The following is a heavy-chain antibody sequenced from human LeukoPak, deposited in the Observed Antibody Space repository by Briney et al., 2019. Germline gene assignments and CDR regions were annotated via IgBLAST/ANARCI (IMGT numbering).Heavy chain of an antibody. D-gene: IGHD2-2*01. CDR2: IYTSGST. CDR3: ARRDIVVVPAAKDYYYYMDV. CDR1: GGSISSYY. J-gene: IGHJ6*03. Sequence: PSETLSLTCTVSGGSISSYYWSWIRQPAGKGLEWIGRIYTSGSTNYNPSLKSRVTMSVDTSKNQFSLKLSSVTAADTAVYYCARRDIVVVPAAKDYYYYMDVWGKGTTVTVSS. V-gene: IGHV4-4*07.